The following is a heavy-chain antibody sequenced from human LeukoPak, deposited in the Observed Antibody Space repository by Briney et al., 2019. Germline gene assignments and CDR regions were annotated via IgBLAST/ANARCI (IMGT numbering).Heavy chain of an antibody. V-gene: IGHV3-48*01. CDR3: AREGYYSGRDV. J-gene: IGHJ6*02. CDR2: MSSSASII. Sequence: GGSLTLSCAASGFRFSGYSMNWVRQAPGKGLEWVSYMSSSASIICYADSVRGRFTISRDNAKNSLYLRMNSLRAEDTAVYYCAREGYYSGRDVWGQGTTVSVSS. CDR1: GFRFSGYS.